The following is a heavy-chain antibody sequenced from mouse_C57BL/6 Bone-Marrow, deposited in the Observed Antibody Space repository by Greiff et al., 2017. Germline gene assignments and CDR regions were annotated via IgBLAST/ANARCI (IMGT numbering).Heavy chain of an antibody. J-gene: IGHJ1*03. Sequence: EVQLQQSGPELVKPGASVKISCKASGYTFTDYYMNWVKQSHGKSLEWIGDINPNNGGTSYNQKFKGKATLTVAKSSSTAYMELRSLTSEDSAVYYCARFFDWGTVVATGYFDVWGTGTTVTVSS. V-gene: IGHV1-26*01. CDR3: ARFFDWGTVVATGYFDV. CDR2: INPNNGGT. CDR1: GYTFTDYY. D-gene: IGHD1-1*01.